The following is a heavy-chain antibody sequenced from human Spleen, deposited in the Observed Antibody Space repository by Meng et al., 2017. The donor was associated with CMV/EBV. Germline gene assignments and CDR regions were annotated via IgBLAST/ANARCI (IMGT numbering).Heavy chain of an antibody. Sequence: ASVKVSCKASGYTFTGYYMHWVRQAPGQGLEWMGWINPNSGTTNYAQKFQGRGTMTRDTSISTAYMELSRLRSDDTAVYYCARDLRPGTTIFGVRSVHYGMDVWGQGTTVTVSS. CDR2: INPNSGTT. J-gene: IGHJ6*02. D-gene: IGHD3-3*01. V-gene: IGHV1-2*02. CDR3: ARDLRPGTTIFGVRSVHYGMDV. CDR1: GYTFTGYY.